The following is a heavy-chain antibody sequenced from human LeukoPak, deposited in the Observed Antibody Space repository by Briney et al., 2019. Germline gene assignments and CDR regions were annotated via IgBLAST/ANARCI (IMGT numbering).Heavy chain of an antibody. CDR1: GGSISSGSYY. CDR3: AREGPYYYGSGRSWFDP. Sequence: SETLSLTCTVSGGSISSGSYYWSWIRQPAGKGLEWIGRIYTSGSTNYNPSLKSRVTISVDTSKNQFSLKLSSVTVADTAVYYCAREGPYYYGSGRSWFDPWGQGTLVTVSS. D-gene: IGHD3-10*01. J-gene: IGHJ5*02. V-gene: IGHV4-61*02. CDR2: IYTSGST.